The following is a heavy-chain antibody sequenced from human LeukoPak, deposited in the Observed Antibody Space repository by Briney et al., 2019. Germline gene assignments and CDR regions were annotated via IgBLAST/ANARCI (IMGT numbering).Heavy chain of an antibody. V-gene: IGHV1-69*13. CDR2: LIPIFGTA. D-gene: IGHD3-10*01. J-gene: IGHJ4*02. Sequence: ASVKVSCKASGGTFSSYAISWVRQAPGQGLEWMGGLIPIFGTANYAQRFQGRVTITADESTSTAYMELSSLRSEDTAVYYCARAGGPYGSGSYYCDYWGQGTLVTVSS. CDR1: GGTFSSYA. CDR3: ARAGGPYGSGSYYCDY.